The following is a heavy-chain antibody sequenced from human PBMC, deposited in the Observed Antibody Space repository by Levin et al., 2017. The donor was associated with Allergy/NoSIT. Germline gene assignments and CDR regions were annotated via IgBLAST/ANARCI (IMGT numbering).Heavy chain of an antibody. CDR1: GYTFTSYA. CDR2: INAGNGNT. D-gene: IGHD2-2*01. CDR3: ARGLVVVPAASAFDI. Sequence: PVASVKVSCKASGYTFTSYAMHWVRQAPGQRLEWMGWINAGNGNTKYSQKFQGRVTITRDTSASTAYMELSSLRSEDTAVYYCARGLVVVPAASAFDIWGQGTMVTVSS. J-gene: IGHJ3*02. V-gene: IGHV1-3*01.